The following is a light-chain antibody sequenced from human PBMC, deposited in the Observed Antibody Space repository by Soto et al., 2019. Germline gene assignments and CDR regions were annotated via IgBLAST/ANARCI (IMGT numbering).Light chain of an antibody. CDR1: QNINFN. J-gene: IGKJ4*01. CDR3: QQYHNWPPLT. CDR2: GAS. Sequence: ETLMTQSPATLSASPGERVTLSCRASQNINFNLAWYQQKPGQAPRVLIYGASSRASGIPDRFSGSGSGTDFTFTISRLEHDDFAFYYCQQYHNWPPLTFGGGTRVEIK. V-gene: IGKV3D-15*01.